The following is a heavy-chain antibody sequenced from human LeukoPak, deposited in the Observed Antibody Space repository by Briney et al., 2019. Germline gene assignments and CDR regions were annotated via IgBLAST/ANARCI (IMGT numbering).Heavy chain of an antibody. Sequence: GGSLRLSCAASGFPFSSYWMHWVRQAPGNGLLWVSRIDSSGISTTYADSVKGRFTISRDNAKNTLYLQMNSLRAEDTAVYYCAREQYVDTAMVSGFFDYWGQGTLVTVSS. V-gene: IGHV3-74*01. CDR1: GFPFSSYW. CDR3: AREQYVDTAMVSGFFDY. CDR2: IDSSGIST. J-gene: IGHJ4*02. D-gene: IGHD5-18*01.